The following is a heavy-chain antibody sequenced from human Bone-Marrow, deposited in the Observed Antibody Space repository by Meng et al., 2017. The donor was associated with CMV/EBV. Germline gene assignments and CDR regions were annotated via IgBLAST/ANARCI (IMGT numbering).Heavy chain of an antibody. CDR2: ISSSSSYI. CDR3: ARDVTVVVPAAISANYYYYGMDV. CDR1: GFSFSYYS. J-gene: IGHJ6*02. V-gene: IGHV3-21*01. Sequence: GESLKISCAASGFSFSYYSMHWVRQAPGKGLEWVSSISSSSSYIYYADSVKGRFTISRDNAKNSLYLQMNSLRAEDTAVYYCARDVTVVVPAAISANYYYYGMDVWGQGTTVTFSS. D-gene: IGHD2-2*02.